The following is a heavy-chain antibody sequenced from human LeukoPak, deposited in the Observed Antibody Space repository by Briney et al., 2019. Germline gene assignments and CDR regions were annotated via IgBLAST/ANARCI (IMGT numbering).Heavy chain of an antibody. Sequence: SETLSLTCTVSGGSISSYYWSRIRQPPGKGLEWIGYIYYSGSTNYNPSLKSRVTISVDTSKNQFSLKLSSVTAADTAVYYCARGSDSGSYLGYWGQGTLVTVSS. CDR1: GGSISSYY. J-gene: IGHJ4*02. CDR3: ARGSDSGSYLGY. D-gene: IGHD1-26*01. CDR2: IYYSGST. V-gene: IGHV4-59*01.